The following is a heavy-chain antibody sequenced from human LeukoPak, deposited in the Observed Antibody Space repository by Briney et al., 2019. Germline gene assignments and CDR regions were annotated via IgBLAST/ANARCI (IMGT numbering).Heavy chain of an antibody. CDR1: GFTFSSYA. V-gene: IGHV3-23*01. CDR3: AKAAAKIVVVPAANDY. D-gene: IGHD2-2*01. CDR2: ISGSGGST. J-gene: IGHJ4*02. Sequence: GGSLRLSCAASGFTFSSYAMSWVRQAPGKGLEWVSAISGSGGSTYYADSVKGRFTISRDNSKNTLYLQMSSLRAEDTAVYYCAKAAAKIVVVPAANDYWGQGTLVTVSS.